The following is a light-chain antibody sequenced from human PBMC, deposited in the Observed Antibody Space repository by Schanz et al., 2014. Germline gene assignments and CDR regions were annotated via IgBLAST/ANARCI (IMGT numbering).Light chain of an antibody. Sequence: EIVLTQSPATLSVSPGERATLSCRASQSVSSNLAWYQQEPGQAPRLLIYGASTRATGIPTRFSGSGSGTEFTLTISSLQSEDFAVYYCQQYGNSPGGTFGQGTKVEVK. CDR2: GAS. CDR3: QQYGNSPGGT. V-gene: IGKV3-15*01. CDR1: QSVSSN. J-gene: IGKJ1*01.